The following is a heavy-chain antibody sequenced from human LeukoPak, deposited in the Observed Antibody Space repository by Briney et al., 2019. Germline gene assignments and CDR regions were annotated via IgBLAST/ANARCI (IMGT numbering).Heavy chain of an antibody. Sequence: ASVKVSCKASGYTFTGYYMHWVRQAPGQGLEWMGWINPNSGSPNYAQKFQGRVTMTRDTSISTAYMELSRLRSDDTAVYYCARGVVVVPAAIGKRGYSYTFDYWGQGTLVTVSS. V-gene: IGHV1-2*02. CDR1: GYTFTGYY. J-gene: IGHJ4*02. CDR3: ARGVVVVPAAIGKRGYSYTFDY. D-gene: IGHD2-2*01. CDR2: INPNSGSP.